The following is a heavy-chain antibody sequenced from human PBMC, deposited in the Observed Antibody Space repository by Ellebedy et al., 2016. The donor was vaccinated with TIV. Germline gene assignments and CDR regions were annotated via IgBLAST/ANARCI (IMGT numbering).Heavy chain of an antibody. CDR1: GFTFSNYW. CDR2: IKQDGSEK. Sequence: GGSLRLSCAASGFTFSNYWMSWVRQALGKGLEWVANIKQDGSEKYYVDSVKGRFSISRDNAKNSLYVQMNSLRDEDTAVYYCARDQWLGRAYYFDSWGQGTLVTVSS. V-gene: IGHV3-7*01. D-gene: IGHD6-19*01. CDR3: ARDQWLGRAYYFDS. J-gene: IGHJ4*02.